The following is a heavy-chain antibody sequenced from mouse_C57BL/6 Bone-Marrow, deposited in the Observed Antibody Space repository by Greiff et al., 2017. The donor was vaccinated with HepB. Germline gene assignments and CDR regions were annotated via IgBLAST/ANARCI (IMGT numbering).Heavy chain of an antibody. CDR1: GYTFTDYY. D-gene: IGHD1-2*01. Sequence: EVQLQQSGPELVKPGASVKISCKASGYTFTDYYMNWVKQSHGKSLEWIGDINPNNGGTSYNQKFKGKATLTVDKSSSTAYMELRSLTSEDSAVYYCARSEDYYGPYYFDYWGQGTTLTVSS. CDR3: ARSEDYYGPYYFDY. CDR2: INPNNGGT. J-gene: IGHJ2*01. V-gene: IGHV1-26*01.